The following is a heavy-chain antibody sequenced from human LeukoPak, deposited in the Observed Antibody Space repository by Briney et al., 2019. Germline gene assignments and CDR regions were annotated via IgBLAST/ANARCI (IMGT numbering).Heavy chain of an antibody. V-gene: IGHV4-59*01. CDR1: GGSISSYY. Sequence: SETLSLTCTVSGGSISSYYWSWIRQPLGKGLEWIGYIYYSGSTNYNPSLKSRVTISVDTSKNQFSLKLSSVTAADTAVYYCARDSGYDAGLNFDYWGQGTLVTVSS. CDR2: IYYSGST. J-gene: IGHJ4*02. D-gene: IGHD5-12*01. CDR3: ARDSGYDAGLNFDY.